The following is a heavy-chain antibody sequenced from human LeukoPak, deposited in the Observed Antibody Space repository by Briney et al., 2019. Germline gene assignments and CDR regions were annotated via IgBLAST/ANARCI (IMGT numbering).Heavy chain of an antibody. CDR2: IFYSGST. CDR3: ARTYYFDY. V-gene: IGHV4-39*07. CDR1: GGSISTSNYY. J-gene: IGHJ4*02. Sequence: SETLSLTCTVSGGSISTSNYYWGWIRQPPGKGLEWIGNIFYSGSTYYSPSLRSRVTISVDTSKNQFSLKLSSVTAADTAVYYCARTYYFDYWGQGTLVTVSS. D-gene: IGHD1/OR15-1a*01.